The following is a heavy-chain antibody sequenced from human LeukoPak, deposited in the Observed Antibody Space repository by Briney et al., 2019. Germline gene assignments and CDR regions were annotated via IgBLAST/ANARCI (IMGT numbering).Heavy chain of an antibody. J-gene: IGHJ5*02. CDR2: MNPKMGNT. D-gene: IGHD6-19*01. Sequence: ASVKVSCKASGYTFTTYDINWVRQATGQGLEWMGWMNPKMGNTGYTQKFQGRVTMTRNTSISTAYMELSSLRSEDTAVYYCARGRGSGHKENWFDPWGQGTLVTVSS. V-gene: IGHV1-8*01. CDR1: GYTFTTYD. CDR3: ARGRGSGHKENWFDP.